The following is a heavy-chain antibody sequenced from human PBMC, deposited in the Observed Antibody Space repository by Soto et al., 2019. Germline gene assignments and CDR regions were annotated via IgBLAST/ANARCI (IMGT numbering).Heavy chain of an antibody. J-gene: IGHJ4*02. D-gene: IGHD2-15*01. Sequence: LTLTCTVSGGSISSYYWSWIRQPPGKGLEWIGYIYYSGSTNYNPSLKSRVTISVDTSKNQFSLKLSSVTAADTAVYYCARQRGCSGGSCYLFDYWGQGTLVTVSS. CDR2: IYYSGST. V-gene: IGHV4-59*01. CDR1: GGSISSYY. CDR3: ARQRGCSGGSCYLFDY.